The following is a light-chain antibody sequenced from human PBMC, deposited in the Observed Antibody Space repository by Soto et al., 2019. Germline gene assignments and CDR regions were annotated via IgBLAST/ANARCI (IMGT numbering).Light chain of an antibody. CDR1: RSINIF. Sequence: DIQMTQSPFSLSASVGDRVTITCRASRSINIFLNWYHQKPLCSPKLLIYSASTLQTGVPSRFTGRGSGKDFTPSISSLQPEDTATYHCQQGYGTPFTFGQGTRLEIK. CDR3: QQGYGTPFT. V-gene: IGKV1-39*01. CDR2: SAS. J-gene: IGKJ5*01.